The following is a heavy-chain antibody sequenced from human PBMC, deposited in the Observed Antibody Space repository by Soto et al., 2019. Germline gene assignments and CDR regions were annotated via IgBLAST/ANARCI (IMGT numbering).Heavy chain of an antibody. D-gene: IGHD3-10*01. CDR1: GGSISSYY. J-gene: IGHJ3*02. V-gene: IGHV4-59*01. CDR2: IYYSGST. Sequence: KQSQTLSLTCTVSGGSISSYYWSWIRQPPGKGLEWIGYIYYSGSTNYNPSLKSRVTISVDTSKNQFSLKLSSVTAADTAVYYCARDGGSRVRGVISAFDIWGQGTMVTVSS. CDR3: ARDGGSRVRGVISAFDI.